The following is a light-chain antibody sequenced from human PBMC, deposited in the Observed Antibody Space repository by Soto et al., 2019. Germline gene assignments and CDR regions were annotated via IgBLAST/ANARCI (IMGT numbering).Light chain of an antibody. Sequence: DILMTQSPDSLAVSLGERATINCKSSQSVLYSSNNKNYLAWYQQKPGQPPRLLIYWASTRESGVPDRFSGSGSGTDFTLTISSLQAEDVAVYYCQQYYSIPRTFGQGTKVDI. J-gene: IGKJ1*01. CDR1: QSVLYSSNNKNY. CDR2: WAS. V-gene: IGKV4-1*01. CDR3: QQYYSIPRT.